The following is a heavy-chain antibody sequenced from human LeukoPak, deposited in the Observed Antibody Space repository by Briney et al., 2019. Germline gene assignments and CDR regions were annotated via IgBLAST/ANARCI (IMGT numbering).Heavy chain of an antibody. V-gene: IGHV5-51*01. J-gene: IGHJ6*02. D-gene: IGHD3-9*01. CDR1: GYSFTSYW. CDR3: ARHPPYYDILTGYRHLGHYGMDV. CDR2: IYPGDSDT. Sequence: GESLKISCKGSGYSFTSYWIGWVRQMPGKGLEWMGIIYPGDSDTRYSPSLQGQVTISADKSISTAYLQWSSLKASDTAMYYCARHPPYYDILTGYRHLGHYGMDVWGQGTTVTVSS.